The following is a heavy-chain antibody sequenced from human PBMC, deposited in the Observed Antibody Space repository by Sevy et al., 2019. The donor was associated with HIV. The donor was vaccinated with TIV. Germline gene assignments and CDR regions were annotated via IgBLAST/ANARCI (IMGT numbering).Heavy chain of an antibody. CDR1: EITLSNYA. J-gene: IGHJ3*01. Sequence: GGSLRLSCAASEITLSNYAMNWVRQAPGRGLEWVSAISGNGGSTYYADSVKGRFTISRDNSKNTLSLQMHSLRVEDTAVYYCAKDRAVLVGDAFDLWGQGTMVTVSS. D-gene: IGHD2-15*01. CDR3: AKDRAVLVGDAFDL. CDR2: ISGNGGST. V-gene: IGHV3-23*01.